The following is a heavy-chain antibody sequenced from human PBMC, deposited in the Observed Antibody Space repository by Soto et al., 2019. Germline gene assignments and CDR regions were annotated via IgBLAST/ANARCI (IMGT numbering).Heavy chain of an antibody. CDR1: GGSISSYY. Sequence: QVQLQESGPGWVNLSETLSLTCTVSGGSISSYYWSWIRQPPGKGLEWIGYIYYSGSTKYNTSLKSRVTISVDTSKNRFSQNLSSVTAADTGVYYCARGYGYSFLYWGQGNLVTVSS. D-gene: IGHD5-18*01. V-gene: IGHV4-59*08. CDR2: IYYSGST. J-gene: IGHJ4*02. CDR3: ARGYGYSFLY.